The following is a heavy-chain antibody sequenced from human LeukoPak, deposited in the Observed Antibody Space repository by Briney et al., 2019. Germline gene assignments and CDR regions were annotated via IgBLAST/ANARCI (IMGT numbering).Heavy chain of an antibody. Sequence: PGGSLRLSCAASGFTFSSYAMSWVRQAPGKGLEWVSAISGSGGSTYYADSVKGRFTISRDNSKNTLYLQMNSLRAEDTAVYYCAKGYYSGSYYIWFDPWGQGTLVTVSS. D-gene: IGHD1-26*01. CDR3: AKGYYSGSYYIWFDP. V-gene: IGHV3-23*01. J-gene: IGHJ5*02. CDR2: ISGSGGST. CDR1: GFTFSSYA.